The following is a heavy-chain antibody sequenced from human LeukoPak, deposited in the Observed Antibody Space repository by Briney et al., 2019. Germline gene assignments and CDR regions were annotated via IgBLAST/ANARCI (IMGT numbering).Heavy chain of an antibody. CDR1: GDSISSGGYY. V-gene: IGHV4-31*03. J-gene: IGHJ4*02. CDR3: ARGVATNGNFDY. Sequence: SETLSLTCTVSGDSISSGGYYWSWIRQHPWKGLEWIGYIYNSASTYYNPSLRSRVSISIVTSKNQFSLRLSSVNVADTAVYYCARGVATNGNFDYWGQGSLVTVSS. D-gene: IGHD5-12*01. CDR2: IYNSAST.